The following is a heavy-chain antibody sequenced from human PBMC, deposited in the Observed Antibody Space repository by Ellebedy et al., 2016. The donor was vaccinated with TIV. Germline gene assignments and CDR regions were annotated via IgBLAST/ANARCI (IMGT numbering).Heavy chain of an antibody. CDR1: GGSISPYY. Sequence: MPSETLSLTCTVSGGSISPYYWSWIRQPPGKGLEWIGYISYSGSTNYNPSLKSRVTISVDTSKNQFSLKLSSVTAADTAVYYCASFDSSGANFDYWGQGTLVTVSS. J-gene: IGHJ4*02. V-gene: IGHV4-59*01. D-gene: IGHD3-22*01. CDR2: ISYSGST. CDR3: ASFDSSGANFDY.